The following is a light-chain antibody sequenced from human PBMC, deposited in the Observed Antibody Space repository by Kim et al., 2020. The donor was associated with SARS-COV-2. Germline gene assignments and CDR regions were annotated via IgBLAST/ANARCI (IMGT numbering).Light chain of an antibody. CDR1: SSDIGAYNY. CDR2: EVS. Sequence: QSALTQPPSASGSPGQSVTISCKGTSSDIGAYNYVSWYQQHPGKAPKLVIFEVSQRPSGVPARFSGSKSGNTASLTVSGLQAEDEADYYCSSHARGNNCVFGTGTKVTVL. J-gene: IGLJ1*01. V-gene: IGLV2-8*01. CDR3: SSHARGNNCV.